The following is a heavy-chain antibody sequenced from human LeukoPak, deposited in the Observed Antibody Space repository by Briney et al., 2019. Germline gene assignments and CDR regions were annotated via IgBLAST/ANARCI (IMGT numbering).Heavy chain of an antibody. D-gene: IGHD2-2*01. V-gene: IGHV1-2*02. Sequence: ASVKVSCKASGYTFTGYYMHWVRQAPGQGLEWMGWINPNSGGTNYAQKFQGRVTMTRDTSISTAYMELSRLRSDDTAVYYCARDPGSSIVVVPAPWGQGTLVTVSS. CDR3: ARDPGSSIVVVPAP. J-gene: IGHJ5*02. CDR2: INPNSGGT. CDR1: GYTFTGYY.